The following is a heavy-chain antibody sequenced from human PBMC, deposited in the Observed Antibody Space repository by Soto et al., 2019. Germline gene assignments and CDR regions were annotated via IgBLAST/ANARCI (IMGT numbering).Heavy chain of an antibody. D-gene: IGHD6-13*01. CDR1: GFSFSSYV. J-gene: IGHJ4*02. CDR3: AKASGSTWPYYFDS. Sequence: EVQLLESGGGLVQRGGSPRLSCAASGFSFSSYVMAWVRQAPGKGLEWVSAMSGSGGSTYYPDSVKGRFTISRDNSENTLFLQMDSLRAEDTAVYFCAKASGSTWPYYFDSWGQGTLVTVSS. CDR2: MSGSGGST. V-gene: IGHV3-23*01.